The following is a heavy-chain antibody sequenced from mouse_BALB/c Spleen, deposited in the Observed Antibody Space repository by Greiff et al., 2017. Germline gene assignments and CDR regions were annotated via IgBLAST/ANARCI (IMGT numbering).Heavy chain of an antibody. J-gene: IGHJ4*01. Sequence: VQLQESGAELVRPGSSVKISCKASGYAFSSYWMNWVKQRPGQGLEWIGQIYPGDGDTNYNGKFKGKATLTADKSSSTAYMQLSSLTSEDSAVYFCARYCLYAMDYWGQGTSVTVSS. CDR3: ARYCLYAMDY. CDR2: IYPGDGDT. CDR1: GYAFSSYW. V-gene: IGHV1-80*01.